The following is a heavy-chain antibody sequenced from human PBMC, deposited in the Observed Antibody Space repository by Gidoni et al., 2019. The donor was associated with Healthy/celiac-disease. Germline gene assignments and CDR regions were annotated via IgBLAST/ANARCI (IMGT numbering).Heavy chain of an antibody. CDR1: GYTFTSSD. V-gene: IGHV1-8*01. CDR2: MNPNSGNT. J-gene: IGHJ5*02. CDR3: ARGPQDCSGGSCHTFDP. Sequence: QVQLVQSGAEVKKPGASVKVSCTASGYTFTSSDINWVRQATVQGLEWMGWMNPNSGNTGYAQKFQGRVTMTRNTFISTAYMEMSSLRSEDTAVYYCARGPQDCSGGSCHTFDPWGQGTLVTVSS. D-gene: IGHD2-15*01.